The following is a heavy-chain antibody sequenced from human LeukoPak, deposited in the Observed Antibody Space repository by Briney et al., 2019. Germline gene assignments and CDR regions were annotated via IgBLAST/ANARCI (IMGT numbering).Heavy chain of an antibody. CDR2: ITGSGGST. CDR1: GFTFSNYA. D-gene: IGHD1-26*01. J-gene: IGHJ6*03. Sequence: GGSLRLSCAASGFTFSNYAMSWVRQAPGKGLEWVSAITGSGGSTYYADSVQGRFTISRDNSRNTLYLQMNSLRAEDTAVYYCAPWEPRGHYYMDVWGKGTTVTVSS. V-gene: IGHV3-23*01. CDR3: APWEPRGHYYMDV.